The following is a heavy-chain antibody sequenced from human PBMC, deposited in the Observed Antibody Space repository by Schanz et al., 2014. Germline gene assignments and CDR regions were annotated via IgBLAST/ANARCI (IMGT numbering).Heavy chain of an antibody. CDR3: ARRYSSGWYEFDY. J-gene: IGHJ4*02. D-gene: IGHD6-19*01. CDR2: ISAYNGNM. Sequence: QVQLVQSGAEVQKPGASVMLSCKTSGYSFNLFGVSWVRQAPGQGLEWMGWISAYNGNMNYEPKFQGRVTMTRDTSTSTVYMYLSSLRSEDTAVYYCARRYSSGWYEFDYWGQGTLVTVSS. V-gene: IGHV1-18*04. CDR1: GYSFNLFG.